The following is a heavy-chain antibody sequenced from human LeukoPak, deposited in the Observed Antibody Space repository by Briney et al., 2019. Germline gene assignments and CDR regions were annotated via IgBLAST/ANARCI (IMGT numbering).Heavy chain of an antibody. V-gene: IGHV1-69*13. CDR2: IIPIFDTS. CDR1: GGTFSSYA. J-gene: IGHJ5*02. D-gene: IGHD6-13*01. Sequence: PRASVKVSCKASGGTFSSYAITWVRQAPGQGLEWMGGIIPIFDTSNYAQKFQGRVTFTSDDSTSTAYMELSSLRSEDTAVYYCARLKRGIGAAGTSLRGWFDPWGQGTLVTVSS. CDR3: ARLKRGIGAAGTSLRGWFDP.